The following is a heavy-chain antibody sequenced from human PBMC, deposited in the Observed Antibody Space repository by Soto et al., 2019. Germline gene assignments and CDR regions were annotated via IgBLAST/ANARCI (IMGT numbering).Heavy chain of an antibody. D-gene: IGHD2-2*02. Sequence: ASVKVSCKASGYTFTIYGISWVRQAPGQGLEWMGWISAYNGNTNYAQKLQGRVTMTTDTSTSTAYMELRSLRSDDTAVYYCARDGWFDRCSSTSCDRFDYWGQGTLVTVSS. CDR2: ISAYNGNT. CDR1: GYTFTIYG. J-gene: IGHJ4*02. V-gene: IGHV1-18*01. CDR3: ARDGWFDRCSSTSCDRFDY.